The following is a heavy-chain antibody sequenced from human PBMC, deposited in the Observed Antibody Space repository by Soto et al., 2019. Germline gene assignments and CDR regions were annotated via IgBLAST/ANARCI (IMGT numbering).Heavy chain of an antibody. J-gene: IGHJ4*02. Sequence: QVQLVESGGGVVQPGRSLRLSCAASGFTFSSYAMHWVRQAPGKGLEWVAVISYDGSNKYYVDSVEGRFTISRDNSKNTLYLQMNSLRAEDTAVYYCARDPGGTDFAEWTYYFDYWGQGTLVTVSS. CDR1: GFTFSSYA. V-gene: IGHV3-30-3*01. CDR2: ISYDGSNK. D-gene: IGHD3-3*01. CDR3: ARDPGGTDFAEWTYYFDY.